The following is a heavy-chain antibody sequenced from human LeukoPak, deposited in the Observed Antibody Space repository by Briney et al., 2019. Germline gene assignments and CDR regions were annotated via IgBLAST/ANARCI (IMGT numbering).Heavy chain of an antibody. D-gene: IGHD3-9*01. Sequence: GGSLRPSCAASGFTLSSFGMSWVRQAPGKGLEWVSAISGSSGRTYYADAVKGRFTVSRDISKNTVPLQMNRLRADDTAMYHCAKDRFYDILTGYPDYWGQGTLVTVSS. V-gene: IGHV3-23*01. CDR2: ISGSSGRT. CDR3: AKDRFYDILTGYPDY. J-gene: IGHJ4*02. CDR1: GFTLSSFG.